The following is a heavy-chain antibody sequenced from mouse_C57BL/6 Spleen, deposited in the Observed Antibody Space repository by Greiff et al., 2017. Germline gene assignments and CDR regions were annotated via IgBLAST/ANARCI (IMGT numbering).Heavy chain of an antibody. J-gene: IGHJ3*01. D-gene: IGHD1-1*01. CDR3: TSVLLFAY. Sequence: VQLQQSGAELVRPGASVTLSCKASGYTFTDYEMHWVKQTPVHGLEWIGAIDPETGGTAYNQKFKGKAILTADKSSSTAYMELRSLTSEDSAVYYCTSVLLFAYWGQGTLVTVSA. CDR1: GYTFTDYE. CDR2: IDPETGGT. V-gene: IGHV1-15*01.